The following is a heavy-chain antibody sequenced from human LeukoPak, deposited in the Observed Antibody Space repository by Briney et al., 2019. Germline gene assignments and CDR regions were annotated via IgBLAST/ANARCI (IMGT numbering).Heavy chain of an antibody. CDR3: ARDRTPGIAAVLPDY. V-gene: IGHV3-11*01. D-gene: IGHD6-13*01. Sequence: GGSLRLSCAASGFTFSDYYMSWIRQAPGKGLEWISYISSSGSTIYYADSVKGRFTISRDNAKNSLYLQMNSLRAEDTAVYYCARDRTPGIAAVLPDYWGQGTLVTVSS. CDR2: ISSSGSTI. J-gene: IGHJ4*02. CDR1: GFTFSDYY.